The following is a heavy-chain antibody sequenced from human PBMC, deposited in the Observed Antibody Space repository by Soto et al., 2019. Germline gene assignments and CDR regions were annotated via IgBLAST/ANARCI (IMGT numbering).Heavy chain of an antibody. CDR1: GCTFTSYY. CDR3: AREATMVRGVIANWFDP. D-gene: IGHD3-10*01. Sequence: GASVKVSCKASGCTFTSYYMHWVRQAPGQGLEWMGIINPSGGSTSYAQKFQGRVTITADKSTSTAYMELSSLRSEDTAVYYCAREATMVRGVIANWFDPWGQGTLVTVSS. CDR2: INPSGGST. V-gene: IGHV1-46*01. J-gene: IGHJ5*02.